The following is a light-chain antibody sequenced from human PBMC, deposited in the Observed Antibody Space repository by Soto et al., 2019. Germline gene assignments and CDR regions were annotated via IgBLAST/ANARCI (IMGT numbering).Light chain of an antibody. V-gene: IGLV2-14*01. CDR1: NNDVGAYNY. J-gene: IGLJ2*01. CDR3: SSYTSSSTVV. Sequence: QSVLNQPASVSGSPGQSITISCTGTNNDVGAYNYVSWYQQHPGKAPKFIIYGVTNRPSGVSNRFSGSKSGNTASLTISGLQSEDEADYYCSSYTSSSTVVFGGGTKLTVL. CDR2: GVT.